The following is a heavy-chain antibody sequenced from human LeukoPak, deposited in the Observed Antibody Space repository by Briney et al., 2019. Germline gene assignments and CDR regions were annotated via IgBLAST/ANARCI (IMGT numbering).Heavy chain of an antibody. J-gene: IGHJ4*02. V-gene: IGHV3-48*03. CDR3: ARVRYFDWLGSFDY. D-gene: IGHD3-9*01. CDR2: ISDSGTTI. Sequence: GGSLRLSCAASGFTFSNYEMNWVRQAPGKGLEWVSYISDSGTTIYYGDSVKGRFTISRDNAKKSLYLQMNSLRAEDTAVYYCARVRYFDWLGSFDYWGQGTLVTVSS. CDR1: GFTFSNYE.